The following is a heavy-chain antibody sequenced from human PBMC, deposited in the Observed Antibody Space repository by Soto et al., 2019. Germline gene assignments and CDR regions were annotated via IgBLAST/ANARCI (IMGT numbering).Heavy chain of an antibody. D-gene: IGHD5-12*01. Sequence: QVQLQESGPGLVKPSETLSLTCTVSGGSITTNYWTWIRQPPGKPLEWIGNVYDSGSTNYNPSLRSRVTISIDTSKNQFSLNLKSVTAADTPVYHCATGTGWLPTDWGQGTLVTVSS. CDR3: ATGTGWLPTD. V-gene: IGHV4-59*01. CDR2: VYDSGST. CDR1: GGSITTNY. J-gene: IGHJ4*02.